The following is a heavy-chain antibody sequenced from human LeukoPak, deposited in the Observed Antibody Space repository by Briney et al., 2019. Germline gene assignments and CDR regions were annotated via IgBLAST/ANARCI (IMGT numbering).Heavy chain of an antibody. V-gene: IGHV3-11*01. D-gene: IGHD3-22*01. CDR2: ISSRGMNI. Sequence: GGSLRLSCVASGFTFSDYYMSWIRQAPGKGLEWVSYISSRGMNIYYADSVKGRFTVSRDNAENSLSLQMDSLRAEDTAVYYCAKDHESDGYPCLDHWGLGTLVTVSS. CDR3: AKDHESDGYPCLDH. CDR1: GFTFSDYY. J-gene: IGHJ4*02.